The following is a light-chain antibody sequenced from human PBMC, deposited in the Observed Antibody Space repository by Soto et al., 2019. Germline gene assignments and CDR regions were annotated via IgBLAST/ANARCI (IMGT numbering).Light chain of an antibody. J-gene: IGKJ4*01. V-gene: IGKV1-5*01. CDR1: QRINTW. Sequence: DIHLTQSPSTLSASVGGRVTITCRASQRINTWLAWDQQKPGKAPKLLMSEASSLQSGVPSRFSGSGSGTEFTLSISNLQPDDLATYCRQQYNSYPLTFGGGTKVDIK. CDR3: QQYNSYPLT. CDR2: EAS.